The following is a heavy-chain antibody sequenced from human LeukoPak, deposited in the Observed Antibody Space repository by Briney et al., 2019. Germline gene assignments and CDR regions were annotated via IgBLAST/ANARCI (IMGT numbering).Heavy chain of an antibody. D-gene: IGHD7-27*01. V-gene: IGHV3-74*01. Sequence: GGSLRLSCAASGFTFSFFWMHWVRQAPGKGLVWVSRIDSDGATTGYADSVKGRFTISRDNAKNTLYLQMNSPRADDTAVYYCARGLLGIHDYWGQGTLVTVSS. CDR1: GFTFSFFW. J-gene: IGHJ4*02. CDR3: ARGLLGIHDY. CDR2: IDSDGATT.